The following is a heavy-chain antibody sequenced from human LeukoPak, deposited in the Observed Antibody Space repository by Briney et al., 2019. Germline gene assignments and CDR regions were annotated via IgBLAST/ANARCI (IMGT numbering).Heavy chain of an antibody. Sequence: PGGSLRLSCAASGFTVSSNYMNWVRQAPGKGLEWVSVIYSGGTTYYADSVKGRFTISRDNSKNTLYLQMNSLRAEDTAVYYCAKARDCGGDCYKYFQHWGQGTLVTVSS. J-gene: IGHJ1*01. CDR1: GFTVSSNY. CDR3: AKARDCGGDCYKYFQH. V-gene: IGHV3-53*01. D-gene: IGHD2-21*01. CDR2: IYSGGTT.